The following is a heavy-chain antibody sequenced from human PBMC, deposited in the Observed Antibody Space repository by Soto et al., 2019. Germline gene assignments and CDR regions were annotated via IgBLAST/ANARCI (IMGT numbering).Heavy chain of an antibody. V-gene: IGHV4-30-2*01. CDR2: IYHSGST. J-gene: IGHJ3*02. CDR3: ARTNYYDSSGYSNDAFDI. D-gene: IGHD3-22*01. Sequence: SETLSLTCAVSGGSISSGGYSWSWIRQPPGKGLEWIGYIYHSGSTYYSPSLKSRVTISVGRSKNHFSLKLSFVTAADTALFYFARTNYYDSSGYSNDAFDIWGQGTMVTVSS. CDR1: GGSISSGGYS.